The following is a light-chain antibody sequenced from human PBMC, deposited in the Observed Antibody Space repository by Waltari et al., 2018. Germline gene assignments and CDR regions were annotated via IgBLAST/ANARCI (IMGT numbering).Light chain of an antibody. J-gene: IGKJ2*01. V-gene: IGKV3-20*01. Sequence: EIVLTQSPGTLSLSPGERATLSCRASQSVTSSYIAWYQQKPGQAPRLLIYGASSGATGVPDRFSGSWSGTDFILTISTLEPEDFAVYYCQQYDSSRGMYTFGQGTKLEI. CDR3: QQYDSSRGMYT. CDR2: GAS. CDR1: QSVTSSY.